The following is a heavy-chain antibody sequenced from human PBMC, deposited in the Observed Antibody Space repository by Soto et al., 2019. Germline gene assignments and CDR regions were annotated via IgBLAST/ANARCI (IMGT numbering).Heavy chain of an antibody. CDR1: CGSISNYY. D-gene: IGHD6-6*01. CDR2: IYYSGST. J-gene: IGHJ6*02. V-gene: IGHV4-59*12. CDR3: ARDRNSIAARRSIYYYCYGMDV. Sequence: SETLSLTCTVSCGSISNYYWNWIRQPPGKGLEWIGYIYYSGSTNYNPSLKSRVTISVDTSKNQFSLKLSSVTAADTAVYYCARDRNSIAARRSIYYYCYGMDVWGQGTTVTVSS.